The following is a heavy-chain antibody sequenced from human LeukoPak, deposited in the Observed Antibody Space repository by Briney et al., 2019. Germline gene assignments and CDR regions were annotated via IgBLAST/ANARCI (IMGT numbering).Heavy chain of an antibody. CDR1: GLILSSYG. Sequence: GDSLRLSCIGSGLILSSYGMSWVRQAPGKGLEWVSSSSGSSGSTYYADSVKGRFTISRDSSENTLYLKMSSLRVEDTAVYFCAKQTAVEGGYYHYWGQGTLVTVSS. CDR2: SSGSSGST. CDR3: AKQTAVEGGYYHY. D-gene: IGHD5-18*01. J-gene: IGHJ4*02. V-gene: IGHV3-23*01.